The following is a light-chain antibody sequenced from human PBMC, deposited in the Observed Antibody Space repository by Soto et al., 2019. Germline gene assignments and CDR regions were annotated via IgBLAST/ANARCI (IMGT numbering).Light chain of an antibody. Sequence: DIQMTQSPSTLSASVGDRVTITCRASQNINTWMAWYQQKAWKAPKLLIYGASSLESGVPSRFSGSGSGAEFSLTISRLQADDFAPYYCQHYNGHFGGGTKVEIK. CDR1: QNINTW. J-gene: IGKJ4*01. CDR3: QHYNGH. V-gene: IGKV1-5*01. CDR2: GAS.